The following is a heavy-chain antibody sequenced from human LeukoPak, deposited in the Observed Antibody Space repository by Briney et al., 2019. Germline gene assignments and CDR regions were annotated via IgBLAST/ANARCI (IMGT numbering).Heavy chain of an antibody. D-gene: IGHD6-19*01. CDR1: VGPLSSYY. V-gene: IGHV4-59*01. CDR3: ARALGKQWPDY. J-gene: IGHJ4*02. CDR2: IYYSGST. Sequence: SEPLSLPCSVSVGPLSSYYESWLRQPPGKALEGIVHIYYSGSTNYNPLRKSRVTISVDTRKNQSSLKLSSVTAADTAVYSCARALGKQWPDYWGQGTLVTVSS.